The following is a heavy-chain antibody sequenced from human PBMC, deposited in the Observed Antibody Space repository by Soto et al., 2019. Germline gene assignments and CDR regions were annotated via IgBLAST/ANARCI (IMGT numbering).Heavy chain of an antibody. V-gene: IGHV3-23*01. Sequence: PGGSLRLSFAASAFTFSRYAMSWVRQAPGKGLEWVSGVRGAGGDTYYADSVKGHFTISRDNSKNTLFLQMNSLRAEDTAVYYCVKDRGNFWGVDVWGNGTPVTVSS. J-gene: IGHJ6*04. CDR3: VKDRGNFWGVDV. D-gene: IGHD3-16*01. CDR2: VRGAGGDT. CDR1: AFTFSRYA.